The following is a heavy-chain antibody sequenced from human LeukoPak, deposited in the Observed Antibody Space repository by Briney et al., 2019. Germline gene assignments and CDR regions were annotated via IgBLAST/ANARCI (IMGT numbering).Heavy chain of an antibody. CDR2: IIPIFGTA. CDR3: ARLSSSGYYEDAFDY. J-gene: IGHJ4*02. V-gene: IGHV1-69*05. D-gene: IGHD3-22*01. Sequence: SVKVSCKASGGTFSSYAISWVRQAPGQGLEWMGGIIPIFGTANYAQKFQGRVTITTDESTSTAYMELSSLRSEDTAVYYCARLSSSGYYEDAFDYWGQGTLVTVSS. CDR1: GGTFSSYA.